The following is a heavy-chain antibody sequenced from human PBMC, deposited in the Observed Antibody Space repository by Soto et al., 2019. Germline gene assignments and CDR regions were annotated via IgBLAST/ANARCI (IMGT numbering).Heavy chain of an antibody. J-gene: IGHJ6*02. CDR3: AHSRCGGDCLQSYSSHYYYGMDV. Sequence: QITLKESGPSLVKPTQTLTLTCTFSGFSLSTGGVGVGWIRQPPGKALEWLALIYWDDDKRYSPSLRSRLTVTKDTSKNQVVLTMTNMHPVDTATYYCAHSRCGGDCLQSYSSHYYYGMDVWGQGTTVTVSS. CDR2: IYWDDDK. D-gene: IGHD2-21*02. V-gene: IGHV2-5*02. CDR1: GFSLSTGGVG.